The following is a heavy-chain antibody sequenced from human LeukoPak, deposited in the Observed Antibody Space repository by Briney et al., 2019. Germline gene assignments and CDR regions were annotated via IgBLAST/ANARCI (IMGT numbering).Heavy chain of an antibody. CDR3: ARRGTFGGNDY. D-gene: IGHD3-16*01. CDR2: IKQDGSEK. CDR1: GFTFSNYW. J-gene: IGHJ4*02. V-gene: IGHV3-7*01. Sequence: GGSLRLSCAASGFTFSNYWMSWVRQAPGKGLEWVANIKQDGSEKYYVDSVKGRFTISRDNAKNSLYLQMNSLSVEDTAVYYCARRGTFGGNDYWGQGTLVTASS.